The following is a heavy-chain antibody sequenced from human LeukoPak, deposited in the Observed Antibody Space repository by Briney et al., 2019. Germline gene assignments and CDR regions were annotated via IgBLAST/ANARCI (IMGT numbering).Heavy chain of an antibody. CDR2: INHSGST. CDR3: ARGTRVRGSSSWQGRLIWFDP. J-gene: IGHJ5*02. D-gene: IGHD6-13*01. V-gene: IGHV4-34*01. Sequence: SETLSLTCAVYGGSFSGYYWSWIRQPPGKGLEWIGEINHSGSTNYNPSLKSRVTISVDTSKNQFSLKLSSVTAADTAVYYCARGTRVRGSSSWQGRLIWFDPWSQGTLVTVST. CDR1: GGSFSGYY.